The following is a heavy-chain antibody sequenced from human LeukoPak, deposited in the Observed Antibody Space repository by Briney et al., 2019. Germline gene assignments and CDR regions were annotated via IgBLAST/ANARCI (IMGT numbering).Heavy chain of an antibody. CDR3: ARSGVATPELSFDY. CDR1: GYSISSGYY. Sequence: SETLSLTCTVSGYSISSGYYWGWIRQPPGKGLEWIGSIYHSGSTYYNPSLKSRVTISVDTSKNQFSLKLSSVTAADTAVYYCARSGVATPELSFDYWGLGTLVTVSS. D-gene: IGHD5-12*01. CDR2: IYHSGST. J-gene: IGHJ4*02. V-gene: IGHV4-38-2*02.